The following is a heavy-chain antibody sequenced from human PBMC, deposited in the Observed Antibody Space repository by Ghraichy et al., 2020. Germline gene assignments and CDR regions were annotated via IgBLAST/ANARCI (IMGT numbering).Heavy chain of an antibody. CDR1: GFPFSAFA. Sequence: GGSLRLSCAVSGFPFSAFAMHWVRQAPGRGLEWVAVISNDGSVDYYGDSVRGRFSTSRDNSKNTLYLQMDNLRAEDSAIYYCKKGGYDRSGHFATPIDFWGQGNPVTVSS. D-gene: IGHD3-22*01. CDR3: KKGGYDRSGHFATPIDF. CDR2: ISNDGSVD. V-gene: IGHV3-30*18. J-gene: IGHJ4*02.